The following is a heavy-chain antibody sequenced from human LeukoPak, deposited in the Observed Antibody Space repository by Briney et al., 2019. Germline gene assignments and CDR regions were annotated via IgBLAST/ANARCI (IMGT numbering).Heavy chain of an antibody. CDR1: GGSISSYY. CDR2: MYYGGRT. D-gene: IGHD3-3*01. J-gene: IGHJ4*02. V-gene: IGHV4-59*01. Sequence: PSETLSLTCTVSGGSISSYYWSWIRQPPGKGLEWIGYMYYGGRTNYNPSLKSRVAISINTSKNQFSLRLSSVTAADTAVYYCARGSDYGDYWGQGTLVTVSS. CDR3: ARGSDYGDY.